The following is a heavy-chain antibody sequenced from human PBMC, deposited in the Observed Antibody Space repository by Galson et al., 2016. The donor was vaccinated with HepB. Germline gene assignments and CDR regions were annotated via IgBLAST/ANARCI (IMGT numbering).Heavy chain of an antibody. D-gene: IGHD3-16*01. Sequence: SETLSLTCTVSGGFISSSNWWSWVRQPPGKGLEWIGEIYHSGSTNYKPSLKSRVTISVDKSKNQFSLKLSAVTAADTAVYYCAGTYYGFMGHPDDWGQGTLVTVSS. CDR3: AGTYYGFMGHPDD. J-gene: IGHJ4*02. V-gene: IGHV4-4*02. CDR1: GGFISSSNW. CDR2: IYHSGST.